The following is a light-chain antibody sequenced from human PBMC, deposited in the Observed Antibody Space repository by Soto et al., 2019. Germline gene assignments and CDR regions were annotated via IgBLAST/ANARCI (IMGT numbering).Light chain of an antibody. CDR2: DVA. CDR3: CSYARGYTYH. J-gene: IGLJ1*01. Sequence: QSALTQPRAVSGSPGQSVTISCTGTGYDGGAYNYVSWYKQHPGRPLQLIVYDVARWPSGGPDRFSGSKSGDAATLTKSGLQAEDDADYVCCSYARGYTYHFGAGTKVTV. CDR1: GYDGGAYNY. V-gene: IGLV2-11*01.